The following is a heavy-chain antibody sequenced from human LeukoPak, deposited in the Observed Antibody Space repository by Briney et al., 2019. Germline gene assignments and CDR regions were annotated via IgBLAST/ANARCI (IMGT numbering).Heavy chain of an antibody. V-gene: IGHV1-18*04. Sequence: GASVKVSCKASGYTFTGYYMHWVRQAPGQGLEWMGWISAYNGNTNYAQKLQGRVTMTTDTSTSTAYMELRSLRSDDTAVYYCARRLGEQDYGDYVTLAYYMDVWGKGTTVTVSS. CDR2: ISAYNGNT. CDR3: ARRLGEQDYGDYVTLAYYMDV. J-gene: IGHJ6*03. D-gene: IGHD4-17*01. CDR1: GYTFTGYY.